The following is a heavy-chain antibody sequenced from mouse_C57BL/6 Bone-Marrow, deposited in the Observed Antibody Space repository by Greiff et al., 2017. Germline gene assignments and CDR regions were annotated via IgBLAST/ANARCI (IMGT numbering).Heavy chain of an antibody. V-gene: IGHV14-4*01. CDR1: GFNIKDDY. D-gene: IGHD4-1*01. Sequence: VQLKESGAELVRPGASVKLSCTASGFNIKDDYMHWVKQRPEQGLEWIGWIDPENGDTEYASKFQGKATITADTSSNTAYLQLSSLTSEDTAVYYCTTEDWEGRVYFDYWGQGTTLTVSS. J-gene: IGHJ2*01. CDR2: IDPENGDT. CDR3: TTEDWEGRVYFDY.